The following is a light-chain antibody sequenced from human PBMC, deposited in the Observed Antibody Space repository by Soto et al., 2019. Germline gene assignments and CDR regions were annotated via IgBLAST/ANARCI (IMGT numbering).Light chain of an antibody. CDR3: QQCSSWPHT. V-gene: IGKV3-11*01. J-gene: IGKJ3*01. CDR2: DAS. Sequence: EIVLTQSPATLSLAPGERATLSCRASQSVSSYLAWYQKKPGQAPRLLFYDASNRATGIPARFSGSGSGTDFTLTISSLEPEDFAVYYCQQCSSWPHTFGPGTKVDIK. CDR1: QSVSSY.